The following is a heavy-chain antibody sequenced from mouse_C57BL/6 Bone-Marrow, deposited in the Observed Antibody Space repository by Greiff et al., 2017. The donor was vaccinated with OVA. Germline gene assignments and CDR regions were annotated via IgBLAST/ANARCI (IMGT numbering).Heavy chain of an antibody. V-gene: IGHV1-39*01. Sequence: EVQLQQSGPELVKPGASVKISCKASGYSFTDYNMNWVKQSNGQSLEWIGVINPNYGTTSYNQKFKGKATLTVDPSSSTAYMQLNSLTSEDSAVDYCARRGTTGVGGFAYWGQGTLVTVSA. CDR1: GYSFTDYN. CDR3: ARRGTTGVGGFAY. D-gene: IGHD1-1*01. J-gene: IGHJ3*01. CDR2: INPNYGTT.